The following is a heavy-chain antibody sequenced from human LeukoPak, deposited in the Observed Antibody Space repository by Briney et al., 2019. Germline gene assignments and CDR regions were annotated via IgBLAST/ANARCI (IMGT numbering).Heavy chain of an antibody. CDR1: GYSFTNYW. V-gene: IGHV5-51*01. J-gene: IGHJ6*02. CDR2: IYPGDSDT. D-gene: IGHD6-19*01. CDR3: ARDIAVAGAPYYYYYGMDV. Sequence: GESLKISCKGSGYSFTNYWIGWVRQMPGKGLEWMGIIYPGDSDTRYSPSFQGQVTISADKSISTAYLQWSSLKASDTVMYYCARDIAVAGAPYYYYYGMDVWGQGTTVTVSS.